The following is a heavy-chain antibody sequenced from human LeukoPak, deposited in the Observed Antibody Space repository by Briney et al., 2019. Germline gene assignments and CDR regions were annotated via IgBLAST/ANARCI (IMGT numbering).Heavy chain of an antibody. D-gene: IGHD3-22*01. CDR1: GGTFSSYA. V-gene: IGHV1-69*04. Sequence: ASVKVSCKASGGTFSSYAISWVRQAPGQGLEWTGRIIPILGIANYAQKFQGRVTITADKSTSTAYMELSSLRSEDTAVYYCARDSSDSSGYYYLSLDYWGQGTLVTVSS. CDR2: IIPILGIA. CDR3: ARDSSDSSGYYYLSLDY. J-gene: IGHJ4*02.